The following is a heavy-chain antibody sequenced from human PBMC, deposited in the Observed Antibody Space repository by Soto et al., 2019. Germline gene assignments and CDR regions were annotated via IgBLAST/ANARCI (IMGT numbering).Heavy chain of an antibody. CDR1: GFTFSIYG. CDR2: IWNAGSNK. V-gene: IGHV3-33*01. CDR3: ARFYYDSSGYLPSPYYYYYGMDV. Sequence: PGGSLRLTCGESGFTFSIYGMHWIRQAPGKGLEWVAVIWNAGSNKYYVDSVKGRFTISRDNSKNTLYLQMNSLRAEDTAVYYCARFYYDSSGYLPSPYYYYYGMDVWGQGTTVTVSS. D-gene: IGHD3-22*01. J-gene: IGHJ6*02.